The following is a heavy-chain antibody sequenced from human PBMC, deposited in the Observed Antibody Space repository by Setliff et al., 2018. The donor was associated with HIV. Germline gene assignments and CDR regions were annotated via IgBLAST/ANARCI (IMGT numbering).Heavy chain of an antibody. Sequence: GGSLRLSCAASGFTFSSYSMNWARQAPGKGLEWVSSIRTSSNYIYYADSVKGRFTISRDNAKNTLYLQMNSLRTEDTAVYYRAKESDNTSGHPDYWGQGTLVTVSS. D-gene: IGHD6-19*01. CDR1: GFTFSSYS. CDR2: IRTSSNYI. V-gene: IGHV3-21*01. CDR3: AKESDNTSGHPDY. J-gene: IGHJ4*02.